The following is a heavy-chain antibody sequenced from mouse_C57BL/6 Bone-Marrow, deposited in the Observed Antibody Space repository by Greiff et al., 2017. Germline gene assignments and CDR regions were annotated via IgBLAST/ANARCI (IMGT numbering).Heavy chain of an antibody. CDR2: IYPRDGST. CDR3: ARERGYYYGSNWYFDV. CDR1: GYTFTDPT. D-gene: IGHD1-1*01. J-gene: IGHJ1*03. Sequence: QVQLQQSDAELVKPGASVKISCKVSGYTFTDPTIHWMKQRPEQGLEWIGYIYPRDGSTKYNEKFKGKATLTADKSSSTAYMQLNSLTSEDSAVYFCARERGYYYGSNWYFDVGGTGTTVTVAS. V-gene: IGHV1-78*01.